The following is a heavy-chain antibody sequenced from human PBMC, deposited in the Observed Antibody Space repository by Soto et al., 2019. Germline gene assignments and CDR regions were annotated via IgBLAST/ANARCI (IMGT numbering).Heavy chain of an antibody. D-gene: IGHD2-2*01. CDR1: GFTFSSYA. CDR3: AKDPRVIVVVPAAPAPDDY. J-gene: IGHJ4*02. CDR2: ISGSGGST. V-gene: IGHV3-23*01. Sequence: GGSLRLSCAASGFTFSSYAMSWVRQAPGKGLEWVSAISGSGGSTYYADSVKGRFTTSRDNSKNTLYLQMNSLRAEDTAVYYCAKDPRVIVVVPAAPAPDDYWGQGTLVTVSS.